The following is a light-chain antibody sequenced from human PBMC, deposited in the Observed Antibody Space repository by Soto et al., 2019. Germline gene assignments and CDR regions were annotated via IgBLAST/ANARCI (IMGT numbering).Light chain of an antibody. CDR1: QSIGDN. CDR3: QHHDNWPWT. Sequence: MVMTQSPATLSVSPGEGATLSCRASQSIGDNLAWYQQKPGQPPRLLIYGASTRAAGAPARFSGSGSGTEFTLTISSLQSEGFAVYYWQHHDNWPWTFGQGTNVEIK. J-gene: IGKJ1*01. V-gene: IGKV3-15*01. CDR2: GAS.